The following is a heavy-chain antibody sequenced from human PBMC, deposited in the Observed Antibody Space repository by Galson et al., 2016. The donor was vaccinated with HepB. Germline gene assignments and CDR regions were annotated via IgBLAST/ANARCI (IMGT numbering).Heavy chain of an antibody. CDR1: GFTFSSYG. J-gene: IGHJ4*02. V-gene: IGHV3-33*01. D-gene: IGHD3-10*01. Sequence: SLRLSCAASGFTFSSYGMHWVRQAPGKGLEWVAVIWYDGINKDYADSVKGRFTISRDNSDETLFLQMHSLKTEDTATYYCSTWGFTSGIDHWGRGIQVTVSS. CDR3: STWGFTSGIDH. CDR2: IWYDGINK.